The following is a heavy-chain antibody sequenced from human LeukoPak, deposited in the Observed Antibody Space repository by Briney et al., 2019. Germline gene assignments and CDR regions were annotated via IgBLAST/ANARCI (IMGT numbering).Heavy chain of an antibody. Sequence: GGSLRLSCAASGFTFSSSAMSWVRQAPGKGLEWVSAISNNGGYTYYADSVQGRFTISRDNSKNTLYLQMNSLGAEDTAVYYCASIVATRTPFDYWGQGTLVTVSS. CDR1: GFTFSSSA. D-gene: IGHD5-12*01. CDR2: ISNNGGYT. CDR3: ASIVATRTPFDY. V-gene: IGHV3-23*01. J-gene: IGHJ4*02.